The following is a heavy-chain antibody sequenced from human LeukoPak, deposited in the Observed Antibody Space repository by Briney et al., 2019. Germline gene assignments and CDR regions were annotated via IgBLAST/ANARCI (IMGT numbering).Heavy chain of an antibody. D-gene: IGHD1-26*01. Sequence: GGSLRLSCAASGFTFSSFAMHWVRQAPGKGLEWVAIISYDGSDKYYADSVKGRFTISRDNSRNTLYLQMNSLRAEDTAVYCCAKDPHSGFDYWGQGTLVTVSS. V-gene: IGHV3-30*18. CDR1: GFTFSSFA. CDR2: ISYDGSDK. CDR3: AKDPHSGFDY. J-gene: IGHJ4*02.